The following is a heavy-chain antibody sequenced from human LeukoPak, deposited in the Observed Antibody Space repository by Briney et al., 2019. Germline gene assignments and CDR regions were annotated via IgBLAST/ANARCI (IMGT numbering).Heavy chain of an antibody. CDR2: MNPNSGNT. CDR1: GYTFTSYD. J-gene: IGHJ6*03. Sequence: VASVKVSCKASGYTFTSYDINWVRQATGQGLEWMGWMNPNSGNTGYAQKFQGRVTITRNTSISTAYMELSSLRSEDTAVYYCARLPTSYYGDSTYYYYMDVWGKGTTVTVSS. CDR3: ARLPTSYYGDSTYYYYMDV. V-gene: IGHV1-8*03. D-gene: IGHD4-17*01.